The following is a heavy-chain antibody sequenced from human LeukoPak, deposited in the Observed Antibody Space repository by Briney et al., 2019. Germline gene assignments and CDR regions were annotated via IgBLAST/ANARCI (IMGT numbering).Heavy chain of an antibody. D-gene: IGHD4-11*01. CDR2: FDPEDGET. J-gene: IGHJ6*03. CDR1: GYTLTELS. Sequence: ASVKVSCKVSGYTLTELSMHWVRQAPGKGLEWMGGFDPEDGETIYAQKFQGRVTMTEDTSTDTAYMELSSLRSEDTAVYYCARSGRVITVTNYYYYYYMDVWGKGTTVTVSS. V-gene: IGHV1-24*01. CDR3: ARSGRVITVTNYYYYYYMDV.